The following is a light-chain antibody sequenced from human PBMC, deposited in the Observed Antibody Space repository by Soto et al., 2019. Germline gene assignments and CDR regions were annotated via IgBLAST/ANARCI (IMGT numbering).Light chain of an antibody. CDR2: NDD. V-gene: IGLV1-44*01. CDR3: ATWDDSLNAFV. J-gene: IGLJ1*01. Sequence: QSVLTQSPSASGTPGQRITIYCSGSTSSIGSNAVNWYQQFPGTAPTFLIYNDDQRPSGVPDRFSGSKSGTSASLAISGLPSEDEAEYYCATWDDSLNAFVFGTGIRVTVL. CDR1: TSSIGSNA.